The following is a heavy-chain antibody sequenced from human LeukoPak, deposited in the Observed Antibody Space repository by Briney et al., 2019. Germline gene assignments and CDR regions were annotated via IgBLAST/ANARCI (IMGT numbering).Heavy chain of an antibody. J-gene: IGHJ4*02. CDR2: INTDGSST. CDR3: ASGYSGYGVGY. Sequence: PGGSLRLSCAASGFTLSSYWMHWVRQAPGKGLVWVSRINTDGSSTSYADSVKGRFTISRDNAKNTLYLQMNSLRAEDTAFYYCASGYSGYGVGYWGQGTLVTVSS. V-gene: IGHV3-74*01. CDR1: GFTLSSYW. D-gene: IGHD5-12*01.